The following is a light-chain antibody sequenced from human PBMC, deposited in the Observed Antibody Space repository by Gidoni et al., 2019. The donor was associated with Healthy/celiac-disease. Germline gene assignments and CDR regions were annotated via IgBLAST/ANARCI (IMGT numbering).Light chain of an antibody. CDR3: QQYGSSPGT. Sequence: ESVLTQSPGTRSLSPGERATLSGRASQSVRSSYLAWYQQNPGQAPRLLISGASSRATGIPDRFSGSVSGTDFTLTISRLEPEDVAVYYCQQYGSSPGTFGQGTKVEIK. J-gene: IGKJ1*01. V-gene: IGKV3-20*01. CDR1: QSVRSSY. CDR2: GAS.